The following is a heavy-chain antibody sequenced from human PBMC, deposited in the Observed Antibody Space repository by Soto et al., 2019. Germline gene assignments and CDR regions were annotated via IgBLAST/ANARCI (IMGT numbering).Heavy chain of an antibody. CDR3: AAPLSYSYGLDY. V-gene: IGHV1-18*01. J-gene: IGHJ4*02. D-gene: IGHD5-18*01. CDR1: GYTFTSYG. Sequence: QVQLVQSGAEVKKPGASVKVSCKTSGYTFTSYGFSWVRQAPGQGLEWMGWISAYNGNTNYAQKLEGXXTMTTDTSTSTAYMELRSLRSDDTAVYYCAAPLSYSYGLDYWGQGTLVTVSS. CDR2: ISAYNGNT.